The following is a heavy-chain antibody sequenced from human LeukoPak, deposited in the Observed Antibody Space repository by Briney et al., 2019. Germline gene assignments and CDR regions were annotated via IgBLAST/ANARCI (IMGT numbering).Heavy chain of an antibody. D-gene: IGHD3-22*01. CDR3: ARQMIVVRISYFDY. J-gene: IGHJ4*02. V-gene: IGHV4-39*07. CDR2: MYYSGSA. CDR1: GGSINSNNYY. Sequence: SETLSLTCTVSGGSINSNNYYWGWIRQPPGKGLEWVGSMYYSGSAYYNPSLKSRLTISLDTSKNQFSLKLSSVTAADTAVYYCARQMIVVRISYFDYWGQGIPVTVSS.